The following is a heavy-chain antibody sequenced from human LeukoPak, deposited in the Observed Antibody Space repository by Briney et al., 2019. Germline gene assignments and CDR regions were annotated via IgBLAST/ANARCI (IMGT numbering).Heavy chain of an antibody. CDR3: ARHLRGSGSYSY. CDR1: GGSIRGSNFY. V-gene: IGHV4-39*01. Sequence: SETLSLTCTVSGGSIRGSNFYWGWIRQPPGKGLEWLGNIYYSGSTYYNPSLKSRVTTSVDTSKNQFSLKLSSVTAADTAVYYCARHLRGSGSYSYWGQGTLVTVSS. CDR2: IYYSGST. J-gene: IGHJ4*02. D-gene: IGHD3-10*01.